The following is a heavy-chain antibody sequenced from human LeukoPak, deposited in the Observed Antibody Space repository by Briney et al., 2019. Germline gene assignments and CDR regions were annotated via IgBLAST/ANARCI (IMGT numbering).Heavy chain of an antibody. CDR3: SRDQQQWLNFDY. J-gene: IGHJ4*02. CDR2: IIPILGIA. CDR1: GGTFSSYA. D-gene: IGHD6-19*01. V-gene: IGHV1-69*04. Sequence: SVKVSCKASGGTFSSYAISWVRQAPGQGLEWMGRIIPILGIANYAQKFQGRVTITSDKSTSTAYMELSSLRSEDTAVYYCSRDQQQWLNFDYWGQGTLVTVSS.